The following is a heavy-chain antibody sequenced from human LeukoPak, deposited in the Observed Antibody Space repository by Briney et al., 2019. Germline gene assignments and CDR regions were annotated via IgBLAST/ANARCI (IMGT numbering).Heavy chain of an antibody. D-gene: IGHD4-17*01. V-gene: IGHV3-53*01. CDR2: IYSGGST. Sequence: GGSLRLSCAASGFTVSSNHMSWVRQAPRTGLEWVSVIYSGGSTYYADSVKGRFTISRDNSKNTLYLQMNSLRAEDTAVYYCARGSNYGDYDYWGQGTLVTVSS. J-gene: IGHJ4*02. CDR3: ARGSNYGDYDY. CDR1: GFTVSSNH.